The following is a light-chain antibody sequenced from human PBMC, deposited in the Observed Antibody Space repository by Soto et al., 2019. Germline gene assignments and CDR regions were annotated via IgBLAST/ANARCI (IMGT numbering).Light chain of an antibody. CDR3: QQYGSSPPT. V-gene: IGKV3-20*01. J-gene: IGKJ1*01. CDR1: QSISRY. Sequence: NVLRESAGTLSLSPGERTTLSCRASQSISRYLAWYQQKPGQGPRLLIYGASSRATGTPDRFSGSGSGTDFTLTINRLEPEDFALYYCQQYGSSPPTFGQRTNVDI. CDR2: GAS.